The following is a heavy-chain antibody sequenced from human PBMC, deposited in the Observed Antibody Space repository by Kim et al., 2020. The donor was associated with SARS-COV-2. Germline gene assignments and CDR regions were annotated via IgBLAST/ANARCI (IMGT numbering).Heavy chain of an antibody. V-gene: IGHV3-23*01. J-gene: IGHJ4*02. D-gene: IGHD1-26*01. CDR1: GFTFSSSA. CDR2: ISNSGANT. Sequence: GGSLGLSCAASGFTFSSSAMSWVRQAPGKGLEWVSRISNSGANTEYADSVKCRFTISRDNSKNTMYLQMNSLRVEDTAVYYCAKNQWELYNWGQGTLVTVFS. CDR3: AKNQWELYN.